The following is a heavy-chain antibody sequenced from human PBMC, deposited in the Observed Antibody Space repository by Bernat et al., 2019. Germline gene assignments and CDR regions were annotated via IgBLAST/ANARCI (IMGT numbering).Heavy chain of an antibody. D-gene: IGHD6-13*01. J-gene: IGHJ4*02. CDR3: AKGFHPHIAAANLD. Sequence: EVQLVESGGGLVQPGRSLRLSCASSGFTFDDYAMHWVRQAPGKGLEWVSGISWNSGSIGYADSVKGRFTIARDNAKNSLYLQMNSLRAEDTALYYCAKGFHPHIAAANLDWGQGTLVTVSS. V-gene: IGHV3-9*01. CDR2: ISWNSGSI. CDR1: GFTFDDYA.